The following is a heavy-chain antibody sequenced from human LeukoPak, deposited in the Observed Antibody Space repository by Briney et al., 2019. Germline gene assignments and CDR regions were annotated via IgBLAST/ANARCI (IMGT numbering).Heavy chain of an antibody. J-gene: IGHJ5*02. CDR2: IYYSGST. D-gene: IGHD1-26*01. CDR3: ARVVGARDRWFDL. Sequence: SETLSLTCAVYGGSFSGYYWSWIRQPPGKGLEWIGYIYYSGSTNYNPSLKSRVTISVDTSKNQFSLKLSSVTAADTAVYYCARVVGARDRWFDLWGQGTLVTVSS. V-gene: IGHV4-59*01. CDR1: GGSFSGYY.